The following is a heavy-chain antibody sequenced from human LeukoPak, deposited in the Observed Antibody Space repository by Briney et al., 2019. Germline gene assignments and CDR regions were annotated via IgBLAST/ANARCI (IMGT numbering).Heavy chain of an antibody. Sequence: SETLSLTCAVYGGSFSGYYWSWIRQPPGKGLEWIGEINHSGSTNYNPSLKSRVTISVDTSKNQFSLKLSSVTAADTAVYYCARGPDYWGQGTLVTVSS. CDR2: INHSGST. CDR3: ARGPDY. V-gene: IGHV4-34*01. J-gene: IGHJ4*02. CDR1: GGSFSGYY.